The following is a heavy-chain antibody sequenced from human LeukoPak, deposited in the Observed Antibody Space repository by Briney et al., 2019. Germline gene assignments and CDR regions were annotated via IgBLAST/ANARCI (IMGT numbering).Heavy chain of an antibody. J-gene: IGHJ4*02. V-gene: IGHV3-48*04. D-gene: IGHD3-22*01. CDR3: ARGPTSLTYYYDSSGYYHDY. CDR1: GFTFSSYS. CDR2: ISSSSSTI. Sequence: GGSLRLSCAASGFTFSSYSMNWVRQAPGKGLEWVSYISSSSSTIYYADSVKGRFTISRDNAKNSLYLQMNSLRAEDTAVYYCARGPTSLTYYYDSSGYYHDYWGQGTLVTVSS.